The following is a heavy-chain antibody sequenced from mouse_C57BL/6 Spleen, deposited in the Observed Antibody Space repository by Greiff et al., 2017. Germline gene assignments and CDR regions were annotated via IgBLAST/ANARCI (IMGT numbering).Heavy chain of an antibody. Sequence: DVMLVESGGGLVKPGGSLKLSCAASGFTFSDYGMHWVRQAPEKGLEWVAYISSGSSTIYYADTVKGRFTISRDKAKNTLFLQMTSLRSEDTSMYYCARGYDYGPGYAIDYWGQGASVTVSS. D-gene: IGHD2-4*01. CDR1: GFTFSDYG. CDR3: ARGYDYGPGYAIDY. V-gene: IGHV5-17*01. CDR2: ISSGSSTI. J-gene: IGHJ4*01.